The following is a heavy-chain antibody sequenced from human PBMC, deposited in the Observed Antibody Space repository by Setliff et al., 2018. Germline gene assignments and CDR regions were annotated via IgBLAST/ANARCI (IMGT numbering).Heavy chain of an antibody. CDR2: IRYAGRET. CDR1: GFSFGGHD. V-gene: IGHV3-30*02. J-gene: IGHJ5*02. Sequence: GGSLRLSCAASGFSFGGHDMHWVRQAPGKGLEWVAFIRYAGRETYFADSVKGRFTISRDNSKNTLYLQMNTLRAEDTAVYFCAQDTMATLWSWGQGTLVTVSS. D-gene: IGHD5-12*01. CDR3: AQDTMATLWS.